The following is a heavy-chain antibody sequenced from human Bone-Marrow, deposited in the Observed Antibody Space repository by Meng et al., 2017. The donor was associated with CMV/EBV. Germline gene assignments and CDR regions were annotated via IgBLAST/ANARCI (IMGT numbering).Heavy chain of an antibody. J-gene: IGHJ6*02. CDR2: MNPNSGNT. D-gene: IGHD2-15*01. V-gene: IGHV1-8*01. CDR3: ARGQSGSPPFYYYYYYGMDV. CDR1: GYTFTSYD. Sequence: ASVKVSCKASGYTFTSYDINWVRQATGQGLEWMGWMNPNSGNTGYAQKFQGRVTMTRNTSISTAYMELSSLRSEDTAVYYCARGQSGSPPFYYYYYYGMDVWGQGTTVTVS.